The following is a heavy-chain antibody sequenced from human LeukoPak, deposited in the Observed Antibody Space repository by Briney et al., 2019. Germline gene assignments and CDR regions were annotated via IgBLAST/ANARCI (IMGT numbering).Heavy chain of an antibody. D-gene: IGHD3/OR15-3a*01. CDR3: ARDDGFSCYSY. J-gene: IGHJ4*02. CDR1: GFTFSNYW. CDR2: MNLDGSEK. V-gene: IGHV3-7*01. Sequence: GGSLRLSCAASGFTFSNYWMTWVRQAPGKGLEWVANMNLDGSEKYYVDSVKGRFIISRDNAKNSLHLQMSSLTAEDTAIYYCARDDGFSCYSYWGQGTLVTVSS.